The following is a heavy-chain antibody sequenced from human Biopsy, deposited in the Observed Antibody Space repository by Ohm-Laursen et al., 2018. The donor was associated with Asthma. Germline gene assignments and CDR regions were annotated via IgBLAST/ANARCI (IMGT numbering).Heavy chain of an antibody. CDR2: ISSSSSTI. CDR1: GFTFGDYC. J-gene: IGHJ4*02. D-gene: IGHD5-18*01. V-gene: IGHV3-48*02. Sequence: SLRLSCAASGFTFGDYCMSWVRQVPGKGPEWVSYISSSSSTIYYADSVKGRFTTSRDNAKNSLYLQMNSLRDEDTAVYYCARFKRGYSYGYAGVFDYWGQGTLVTVSS. CDR3: ARFKRGYSYGYAGVFDY.